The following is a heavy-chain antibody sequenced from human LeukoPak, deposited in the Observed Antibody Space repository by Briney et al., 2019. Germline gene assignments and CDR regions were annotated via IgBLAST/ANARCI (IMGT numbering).Heavy chain of an antibody. D-gene: IGHD4-17*01. V-gene: IGHV4-38-2*02. CDR3: ARTAYGDYVYNWFDP. J-gene: IGHJ5*02. CDR1: GYSISSGYY. Sequence: SETLSLTCTVSGYSISSGYYWAWIRQPPGQGLEWIGSIYHSGSTYYNPSLKSRVTISVDTSKNQFSLKLSSVTAADTAVYYCARTAYGDYVYNWFDPWGQGTLVTVSS. CDR2: IYHSGST.